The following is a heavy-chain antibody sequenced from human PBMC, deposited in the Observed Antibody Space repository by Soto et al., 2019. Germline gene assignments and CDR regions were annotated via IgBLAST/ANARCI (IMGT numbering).Heavy chain of an antibody. CDR1: GFTFDDYA. CDR3: AKGQLWALYYYGMDV. Sequence: EVQLVESGGGLVQPGRSLRLSCAASGFTFDDYAMHWVRQAPGKGLEWVSGISWNSGSIGYADSVKGRFTISRDNAKNSLYLQMNSLRAEDTALYYGAKGQLWALYYYGMDVWGQGTTVTVSS. D-gene: IGHD5-18*01. V-gene: IGHV3-9*01. CDR2: ISWNSGSI. J-gene: IGHJ6*02.